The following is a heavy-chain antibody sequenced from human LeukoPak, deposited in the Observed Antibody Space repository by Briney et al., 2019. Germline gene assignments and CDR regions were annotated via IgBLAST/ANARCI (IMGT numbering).Heavy chain of an antibody. Sequence: GGSLRLSCAASGFTFSTYAMTWVRQAPGKGLEWVSTISGSGDRTDFPDSVKGRFTISRDNSKNTLYVQMNSLRAEDTAVYYCARDLYGPGGYWGQGTLVTVSS. CDR3: ARDLYGPGGY. CDR2: ISGSGDRT. J-gene: IGHJ4*02. D-gene: IGHD2/OR15-2a*01. CDR1: GFTFSTYA. V-gene: IGHV3-23*01.